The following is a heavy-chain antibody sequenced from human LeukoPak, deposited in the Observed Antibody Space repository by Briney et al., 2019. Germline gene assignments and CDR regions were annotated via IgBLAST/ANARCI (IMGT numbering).Heavy chain of an antibody. V-gene: IGHV3-21*01. CDR1: GFTFSSYS. CDR3: ARVRDSSGYNAFDI. CDR2: ISSSSSYI. J-gene: IGHJ3*02. Sequence: GGSLRLSCAASGFTFSSYSMNRVRQAPGKGLEWVSSISSSSSYIYYADSVKGRFTISRDNAKNSLYLQMNSLRAEDTAVYYCARVRDSSGYNAFDIWGQGTMVTVSS. D-gene: IGHD3-22*01.